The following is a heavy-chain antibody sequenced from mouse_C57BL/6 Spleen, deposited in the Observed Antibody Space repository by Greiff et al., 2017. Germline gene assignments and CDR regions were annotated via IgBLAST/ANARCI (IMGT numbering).Heavy chain of an antibody. V-gene: IGHV5-17*01. J-gene: IGHJ3*01. CDR3: ARPSY. Sequence: EVHLVESGGGLVKPGGSLKLSCAASGFTFSDYGMHWVRQAPEKGLEWVAYISSGSSTICYADTVKGRFTISRDNATNTLFLQMTSLRSEDTAMYYCARPSYWGQGTLVTVSA. CDR2: ISSGSSTI. CDR1: GFTFSDYG.